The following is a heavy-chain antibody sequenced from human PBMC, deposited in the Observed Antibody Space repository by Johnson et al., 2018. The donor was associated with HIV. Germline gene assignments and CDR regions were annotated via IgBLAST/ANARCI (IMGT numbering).Heavy chain of an antibody. Sequence: QVQLVESGGDLVKPGGSLRLSCAASGFTFSDYCMSWIRQAPGKGLEWISYISSSGDTTYYADSVKGRFTISRDAAENSLYLQMNSLRVEDTAVYYCAKDLAFAYCGGDCYSGAFDIWGQGTMVTVSS. D-gene: IGHD2-21*02. CDR2: ISSSGDTT. CDR1: GFTFSDYC. CDR3: AKDLAFAYCGGDCYSGAFDI. V-gene: IGHV3-11*04. J-gene: IGHJ3*02.